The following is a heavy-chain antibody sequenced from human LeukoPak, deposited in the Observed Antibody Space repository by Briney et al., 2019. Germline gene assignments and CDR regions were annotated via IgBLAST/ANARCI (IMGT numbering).Heavy chain of an antibody. V-gene: IGHV4-59*01. CDR3: ARVLGHSGYFDY. J-gene: IGHJ4*02. Sequence: PSETLSLTCTVSGGSISSDYWSWIRQPPGKGLEWIGYIYSGGSTNYNPSLKSRVTISVDTSKNQFSLELRSVTAADTAMYYCARVLGHSGYFDYWGQGTLVTVSS. CDR2: IYSGGST. D-gene: IGHD5-12*01. CDR1: GGSISSDY.